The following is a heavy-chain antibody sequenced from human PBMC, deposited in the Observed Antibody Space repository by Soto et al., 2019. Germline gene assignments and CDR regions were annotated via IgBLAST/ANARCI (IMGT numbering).Heavy chain of an antibody. V-gene: IGHV1-8*01. CDR3: AREVVDGSSLWLDP. Sequence: QVQLVQSGAEVKKPGASVKVSCKASGFTFSTNDINWVRQAPGQGLQWMGWMNANVDATDSPQEFKGRVTMTWNAPISTAYMELSNLKSDDTAVYYCAREVVDGSSLWLDPWGQGTLVTVSS. CDR1: GFTFSTND. D-gene: IGHD3-10*01. J-gene: IGHJ5*02. CDR2: MNANVDAT.